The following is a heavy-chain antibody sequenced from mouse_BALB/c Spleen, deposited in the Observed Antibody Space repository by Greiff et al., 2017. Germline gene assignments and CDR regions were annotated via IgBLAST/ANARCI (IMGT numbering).Heavy chain of an antibody. V-gene: IGHV1-69*02. CDR1: GYTFTSYW. J-gene: IGHJ1*01. Sequence: QVQLQQPGAELVKPGASVKLSCKASGYTFTSYWMHWVKQSPGQGLEWIGEIDPSDSYTNYNQKFKGKATLTVDKSSSTAYMQLSSLTSEDSAVYYCARSGYGNYFGVWGAGTTVTVSS. D-gene: IGHD2-1*01. CDR2: IDPSDSYT. CDR3: ARSGYGNYFGV.